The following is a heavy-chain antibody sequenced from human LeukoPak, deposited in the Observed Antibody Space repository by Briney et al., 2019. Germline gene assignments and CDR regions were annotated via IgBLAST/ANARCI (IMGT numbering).Heavy chain of an antibody. CDR2: INPSGSGT. CDR3: ARDQSIESYSWWFHP. J-gene: IGHJ5*02. Sequence: ASVRVSCKASGITITSHWMNWVPQAPGQGLEWMGVINPSGSGTVFAQKFQGRVSMTRDTSTSTVYMELSSRRSEDTAVYYCARDQSIESYSWWFHPWGQGTLVTV. D-gene: IGHD2-21*01. CDR1: GITITSHW. V-gene: IGHV1-46*01.